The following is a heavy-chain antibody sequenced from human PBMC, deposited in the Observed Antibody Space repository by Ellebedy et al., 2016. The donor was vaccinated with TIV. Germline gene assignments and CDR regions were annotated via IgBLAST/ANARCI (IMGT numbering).Heavy chain of an antibody. CDR1: GGSIGDYY. CDR2: IHYSEST. CDR3: ATMRRATRGFDP. J-gene: IGHJ5*02. D-gene: IGHD3-10*01. V-gene: IGHV4-59*08. Sequence: SETLSLXXNVSGGSIGDYYYTWIRQPPGKGLEWIGNIHYSESTKYNPSLKSRLTITLDASRNQFSLRLTSVTAADTAMYYCATMRRATRGFDPWGQGTLVTVSS.